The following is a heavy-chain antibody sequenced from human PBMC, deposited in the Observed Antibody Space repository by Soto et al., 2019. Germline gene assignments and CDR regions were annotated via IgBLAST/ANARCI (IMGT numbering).Heavy chain of an antibody. CDR3: ARALGEAYVPPGGYYGMDV. V-gene: IGHV1-69*13. Sequence: GASVKVSCKASGGTFSSYAISWVRQAPGQGLEWMGGIIPIFGTANYAQKFQGRVTITADESTSTAYMELSSLRSEDTAVYYCARALGEAYVPPGGYYGMDVWGQGTTVTVSS. J-gene: IGHJ6*02. D-gene: IGHD3-16*01. CDR1: GGTFSSYA. CDR2: IIPIFGTA.